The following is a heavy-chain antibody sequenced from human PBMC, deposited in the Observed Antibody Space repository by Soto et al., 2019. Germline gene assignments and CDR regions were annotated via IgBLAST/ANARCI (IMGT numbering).Heavy chain of an antibody. V-gene: IGHV1-69*02. J-gene: IGHJ4*02. CDR3: AMEYCSSTSCYRDY. Sequence: QVQLVQSGAEVKKPGSSVKVSCKASGGTFSSYTISWVRQAPGQGLEWMGRIIPILGIANYAQKFQGRVTXTADKSTSTAYMELSSLRSEDTAVYHCAMEYCSSTSCYRDYWGQGTLVTVSS. D-gene: IGHD2-2*02. CDR1: GGTFSSYT. CDR2: IIPILGIA.